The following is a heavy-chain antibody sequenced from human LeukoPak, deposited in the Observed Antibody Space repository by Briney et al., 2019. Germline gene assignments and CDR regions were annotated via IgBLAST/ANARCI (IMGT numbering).Heavy chain of an antibody. D-gene: IGHD3-10*01. CDR3: ASSSYSCSSS. Sequence: PGGSLRLSCAASGFTFTSYWMIWVRQAPGEGLEWVANINEDGSEKYYVGSVEGRFTISRDNAKNSVFLQMSSLRADDTAMYYCASSSYSCSSSWGQGTLVTVSS. J-gene: IGHJ5*02. V-gene: IGHV3-7*01. CDR1: GFTFTSYW. CDR2: INEDGSEK.